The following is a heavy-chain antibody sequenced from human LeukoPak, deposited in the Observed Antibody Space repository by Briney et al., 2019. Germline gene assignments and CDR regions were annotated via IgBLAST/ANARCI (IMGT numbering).Heavy chain of an antibody. Sequence: ASVKVSCKASGYTFTTYTMHWVRQAPGQRLEWMGWINADTGNTKCSQEFQGRLTITRDTSASTVYMDLSSLKPEDMAVYYCARSGGSRGTVTPPGDLWGQGTLVTVSS. CDR1: GYTFTTYT. CDR2: INADTGNT. D-gene: IGHD4-17*01. V-gene: IGHV1-3*03. CDR3: ARSGGSRGTVTPPGDL. J-gene: IGHJ5*02.